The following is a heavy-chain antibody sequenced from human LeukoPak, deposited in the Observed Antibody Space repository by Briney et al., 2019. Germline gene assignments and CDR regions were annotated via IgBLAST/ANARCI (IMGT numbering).Heavy chain of an antibody. Sequence: SETLSLTCTVSGGSISSYYWSWIRQPAGKGLEWIGRIYTSGSTNYNPSLKSRVTMSVDTSKNQFSLTLNSVTAADTAVFYCARRPHNWGFDYWGQGTLVTVSS. V-gene: IGHV4-4*07. CDR1: GGSISSYY. J-gene: IGHJ4*02. D-gene: IGHD7-27*01. CDR2: IYTSGST. CDR3: ARRPHNWGFDY.